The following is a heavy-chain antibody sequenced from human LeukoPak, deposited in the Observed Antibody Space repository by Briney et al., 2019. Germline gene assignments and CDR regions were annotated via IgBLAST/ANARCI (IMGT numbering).Heavy chain of an antibody. D-gene: IGHD1-26*01. Sequence: PGGSLRLSCGGSGFIFRDFDMTWVRQTAGRGLEWLSYIGESGSPVFYADSVKGRFSVSRDNAKKSLFLQMNGLGVEDTGIYYCARIGSTGTYNRDFQYWGPGTLVVVSS. CDR2: IGESGSPV. CDR3: ARIGSTGTYNRDFQY. CDR1: GFIFRDFD. V-gene: IGHV3-48*03. J-gene: IGHJ1*01.